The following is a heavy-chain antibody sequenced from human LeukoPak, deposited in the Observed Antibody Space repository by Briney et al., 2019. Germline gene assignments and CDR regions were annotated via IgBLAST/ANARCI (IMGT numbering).Heavy chain of an antibody. CDR3: AREWYYDILTGYYRSAFDY. CDR1: GGPFSGYY. CDR2: INHSGST. D-gene: IGHD3-9*01. V-gene: IGHV4-34*01. J-gene: IGHJ4*02. Sequence: PSETLSLTCAVYGGPFSGYYWSWIRQPPGKGPEWIGEINHSGSTNYNPSLKSRVTISVDTSKNQFSLKLSSVTAADTAVYYCAREWYYDILTGYYRSAFDYWGQGTLVTVSS.